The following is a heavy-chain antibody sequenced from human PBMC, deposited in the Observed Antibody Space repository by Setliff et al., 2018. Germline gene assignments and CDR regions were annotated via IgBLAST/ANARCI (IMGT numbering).Heavy chain of an antibody. J-gene: IGHJ5*02. CDR1: GGSISSSNYY. CDR3: AAVGIDAGGGWFDP. D-gene: IGHD1-26*01. CDR2: IYYSGST. Sequence: KPSETLSLTCTVSGGSISSSNYYWGWIRQPPGKGLEWIGSIYYSGSTYYNPSLTSRVTIFVDMSKNQFSLKLSSATAADTAVYFCAAVGIDAGGGWFDPWGHGVPVTVSS. V-gene: IGHV4-39*07.